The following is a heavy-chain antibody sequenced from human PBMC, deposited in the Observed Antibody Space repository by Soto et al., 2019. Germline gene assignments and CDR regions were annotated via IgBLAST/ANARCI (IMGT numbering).Heavy chain of an antibody. J-gene: IGHJ3*02. CDR2: IYWDDDK. D-gene: IGHD1-1*01. CDR1: GFSLSTSGVG. V-gene: IGHV2-5*02. CDR3: AHSGALNWNGVPDAFDI. Sequence: QITLKESGPTLVKPTQTLTLTCTFSGFSLSTSGVGVGWIRQPPGKALEWLALIYWDDDKRYSPSLKSRLTMTKDTSKNQMVLTMTNMDPVDTATYYCAHSGALNWNGVPDAFDIWGQGTMVTVSS.